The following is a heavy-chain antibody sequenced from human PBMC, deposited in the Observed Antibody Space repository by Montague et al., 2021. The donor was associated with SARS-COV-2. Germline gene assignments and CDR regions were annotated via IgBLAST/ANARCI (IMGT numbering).Heavy chain of an antibody. J-gene: IGHJ4*02. CDR3: ARLPYILPGYAYFDF. CDR2: IYYSGST. CDR1: GDSISNYY. Sequence: SETLSLTCTVSGDSISNYYWSRIRRPPGKGPEWLGYIYYSGSTNYNPSLKSRVTISVDTSKNQFSLRLSSVTAADTAVYYCARLPYILPGYAYFDFWGQGSLVIVSS. V-gene: IGHV4-59*08. D-gene: IGHD3-9*01.